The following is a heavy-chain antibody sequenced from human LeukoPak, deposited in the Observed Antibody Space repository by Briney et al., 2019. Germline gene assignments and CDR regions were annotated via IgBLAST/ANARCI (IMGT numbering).Heavy chain of an antibody. CDR3: ARTEWSGYYMDV. CDR2: IIPIFGTA. D-gene: IGHD3-3*01. Sequence: SVKVSCKASGGTFSSYAISWVRQAPGQGLEWMGRIIPIFGTANYAQKFQGRVTITTDEPTSTAYMELSSLRSEDTAVYYCARTEWSGYYMDVWGKGTTVTVSS. V-gene: IGHV1-69*05. J-gene: IGHJ6*03. CDR1: GGTFSSYA.